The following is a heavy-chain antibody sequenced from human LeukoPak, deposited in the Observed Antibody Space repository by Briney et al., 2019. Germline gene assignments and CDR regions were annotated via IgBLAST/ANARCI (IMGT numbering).Heavy chain of an antibody. V-gene: IGHV3-48*04. J-gene: IGHJ4*02. Sequence: GGSLRLSCAASGFTFSSYSMNWVRQTPEKGLEWVSYISSGSSNKYYADSVKGRFTISRDNAKNSLYLQMNSLRAEDTAVYYCARDLNLPKRGSAFDYWGQGTLVTVSS. CDR1: GFTFSSYS. CDR2: ISSGSSNK. D-gene: IGHD6-25*01. CDR3: ARDLNLPKRGSAFDY.